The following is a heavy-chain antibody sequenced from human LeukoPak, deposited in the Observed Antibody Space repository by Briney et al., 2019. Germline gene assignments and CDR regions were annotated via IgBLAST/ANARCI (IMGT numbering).Heavy chain of an antibody. CDR1: GFTFSSYW. V-gene: IGHV3-7*03. J-gene: IGHJ6*03. Sequence: GGSLRLSCAASGFTFSSYWMSWVRQAPGKGLEWVANIKQDGSEKYYVDSVKGRFTISRDNGKNSLYLQMSSLGSDDTAVYYCARQKIEVVTTHPYYYYYYMDVWGKGTTVTISS. CDR2: IKQDGSEK. CDR3: ARQKIEVVTTHPYYYYYYMDV. D-gene: IGHD2-21*02.